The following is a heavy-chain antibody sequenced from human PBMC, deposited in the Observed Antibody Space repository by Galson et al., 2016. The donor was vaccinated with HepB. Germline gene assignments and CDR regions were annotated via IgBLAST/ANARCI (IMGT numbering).Heavy chain of an antibody. CDR2: IYSSGRT. J-gene: IGHJ4*02. CDR3: MSRSINYGFWSGSHVPDY. V-gene: IGHV4-39*01. CDR1: GGSISSNTHY. D-gene: IGHD3-3*01. Sequence: SETLSLTCSVSGGSISSNTHYWGWICQPPGKGLEWIATIYSSGRTYYNPSLKSRVTISVDTSKNQFSLQLRSLTAADTAVFYCMSRSINYGFWSGSHVPDYWGQGTLVTVSS.